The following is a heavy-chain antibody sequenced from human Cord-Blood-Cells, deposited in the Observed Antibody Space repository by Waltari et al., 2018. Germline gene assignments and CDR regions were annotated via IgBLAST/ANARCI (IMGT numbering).Heavy chain of an antibody. Sequence: QVQLQESGPGLVKPSQTLSLTCTVSGGSISSGGYYWSWIRQHPGKGLEWIGYIYYSGSTYYNPSLMSRVTISVDTSKNQFSLKLSAVTAADTAVYYCARGSNRGYCSSTSCYTAFDIWGQGTMVTVSS. J-gene: IGHJ3*02. V-gene: IGHV4-31*03. D-gene: IGHD2-2*02. CDR2: IYYSGST. CDR3: ARGSNRGYCSSTSCYTAFDI. CDR1: GGSISSGGYY.